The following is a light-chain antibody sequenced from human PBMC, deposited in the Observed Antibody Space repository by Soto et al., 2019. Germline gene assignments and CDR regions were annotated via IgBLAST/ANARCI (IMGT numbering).Light chain of an antibody. V-gene: IGKV3-11*01. CDR2: DAS. Sequence: EIVLTQSPATLSLSPGERATLSCRASQSVSSYLAWYQQKPGQAPRLLIYDASNRATGIPARFSGGGSGTAFTLPISSLEPEDFAVYYCQRRFNCPRFPFGQGPKVDIK. J-gene: IGKJ2*01. CDR1: QSVSSY. CDR3: QRRFNCPRFP.